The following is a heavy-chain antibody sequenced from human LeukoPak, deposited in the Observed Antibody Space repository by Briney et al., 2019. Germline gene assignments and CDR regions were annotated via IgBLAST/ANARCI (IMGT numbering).Heavy chain of an antibody. D-gene: IGHD2-2*01. CDR2: ISAYNGNT. Sequence: ASVKVSCEASGYTFTSYGISWVRQAPGQGLEWMGWISAYNGNTNYAQKLQGRVTMTTDTSTSTVYMDLSSLRSEDTAVYFCARGRASSSSTLYDYWGQGTLVTVSS. V-gene: IGHV1-18*01. J-gene: IGHJ4*02. CDR1: GYTFTSYG. CDR3: ARGRASSSSTLYDY.